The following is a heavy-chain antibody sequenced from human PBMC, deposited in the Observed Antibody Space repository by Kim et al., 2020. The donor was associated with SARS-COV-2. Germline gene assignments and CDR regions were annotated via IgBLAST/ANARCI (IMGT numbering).Heavy chain of an antibody. J-gene: IGHJ5*02. CDR2: INAGNGNT. V-gene: IGHV1-3*01. Sequence: ASVKVSCKASGYTFTSYAMHWVRQAPGQRLEWMGWINAGNGNTKYSQKFQGRVTITRDTSASTAYMELSSLRSEDTAVYYCAREGKYGVVVRVFDPWGQGTLVTVSS. D-gene: IGHD3-22*01. CDR1: GYTFTSYA. CDR3: AREGKYGVVVRVFDP.